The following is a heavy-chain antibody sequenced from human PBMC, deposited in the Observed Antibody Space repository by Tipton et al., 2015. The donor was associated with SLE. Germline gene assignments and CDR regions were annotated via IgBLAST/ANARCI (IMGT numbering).Heavy chain of an antibody. D-gene: IGHD2-15*01. CDR3: ARDSRIGWFDP. CDR2: IFYGEST. V-gene: IGHV4-39*07. Sequence: TLSLTCTVSGDSVSSSSYYWGWIRQPPGKGLEWIGTIFYGESTYYNPSLKSRVTISIDTSKNHFSLKLTSVTAADTAVYYCARDSRIGWFDPWGQGTLVTVSS. CDR1: GDSVSSSSYY. J-gene: IGHJ5*02.